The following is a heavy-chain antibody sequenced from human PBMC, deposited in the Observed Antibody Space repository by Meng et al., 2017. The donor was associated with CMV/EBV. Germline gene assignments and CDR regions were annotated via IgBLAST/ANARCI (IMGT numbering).Heavy chain of an antibody. CDR2: IGAYNGNT. D-gene: IGHD3-3*01. CDR3: ARGSIWSGYKTLDY. Sequence: SGYTFNSYGISWVRQAPGQGLEWMGWIGAYNGNTNYAQKLQGRVTMTTDTSTSTAYMELRSLRSDDTAVYYCARGSIWSGYKTLDYWGQGTLVTVSS. J-gene: IGHJ4*02. CDR1: GYTFNSYG. V-gene: IGHV1-18*01.